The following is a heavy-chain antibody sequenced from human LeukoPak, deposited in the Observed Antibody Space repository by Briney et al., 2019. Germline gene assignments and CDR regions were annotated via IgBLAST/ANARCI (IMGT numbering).Heavy chain of an antibody. V-gene: IGHV3-7*01. Sequence: GGSLRLPCAASGFTFSSYWMSWVRQAPGKGLEWVANIKQDGSEKYYVDSVKGRFTISRDNAKNSLYLQMNGLRAEDAAVYYCARVVSLIVVVIDAFDIWGQGTMVTVSS. CDR1: GFTFSSYW. D-gene: IGHD3-22*01. J-gene: IGHJ3*02. CDR3: ARVVSLIVVVIDAFDI. CDR2: IKQDGSEK.